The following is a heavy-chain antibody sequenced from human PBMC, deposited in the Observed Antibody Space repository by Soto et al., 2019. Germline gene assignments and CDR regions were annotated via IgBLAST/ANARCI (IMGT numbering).Heavy chain of an antibody. Sequence: PSETLSLTCTVSGGSISSSSYYLCCIRQPPRKGLELIGSIYYSGSTYYNPSLKSRVTISVDTSKNQFSLKLSSVTAADTAVYYCARHSTDYYDSSGYPNDAFDIWGQGTMVTVS. J-gene: IGHJ3*02. D-gene: IGHD3-22*01. V-gene: IGHV4-39*01. CDR2: IYYSGST. CDR3: ARHSTDYYDSSGYPNDAFDI. CDR1: GGSISSSSYY.